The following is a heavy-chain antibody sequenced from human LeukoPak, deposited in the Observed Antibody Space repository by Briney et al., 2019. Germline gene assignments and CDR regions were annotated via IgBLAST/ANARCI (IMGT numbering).Heavy chain of an antibody. Sequence: SVKVSCKASGYTFTSYDINWVRQAPGQGLEWVGRIIPILGIANYAQKFQGRVTITADKSTSTAYMELSSLRSEDTAVYYCARDGDILTGYLYFDYWGQGTLVTVSS. J-gene: IGHJ4*02. V-gene: IGHV1-69*04. CDR3: ARDGDILTGYLYFDY. CDR1: GYTFTSYD. CDR2: IIPILGIA. D-gene: IGHD3-9*01.